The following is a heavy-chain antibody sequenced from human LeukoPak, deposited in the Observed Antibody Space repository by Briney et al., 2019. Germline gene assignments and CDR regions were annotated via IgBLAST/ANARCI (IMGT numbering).Heavy chain of an antibody. CDR3: ARVRCSGGSCPYYYYYYYMDV. J-gene: IGHJ6*03. CDR1: GGSISSGSYY. V-gene: IGHV4-39*07. Sequence: SETLSLTCTVSGGSISSGSYYWAWIRQPPGKGLEWIGSIHYSGSTYYNPSLQSRVTISIDTTKNQFSLKLRFVTAADTAVYYCARVRCSGGSCPYYYYYYYMDVWGKGTTVTVSS. D-gene: IGHD2-15*01. CDR2: IHYSGST.